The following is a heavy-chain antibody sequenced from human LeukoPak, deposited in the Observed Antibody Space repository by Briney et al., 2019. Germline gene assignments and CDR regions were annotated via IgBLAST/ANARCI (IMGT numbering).Heavy chain of an antibody. J-gene: IGHJ4*02. CDR1: GASMHNHY. D-gene: IGHD3-10*01. V-gene: IGHV4-59*11. Sequence: SETLSLTCSVSGASMHNHYWSWIRQPPGKALEWIGYVSDSETTNYNPSLKSRVSMSVDTSKNQFSLRLSSLTAADTALYYCATRPADTTWFGVFDYLSRGTLVTVSS. CDR3: ATRPADTTWFGVFDY. CDR2: VSDSETT.